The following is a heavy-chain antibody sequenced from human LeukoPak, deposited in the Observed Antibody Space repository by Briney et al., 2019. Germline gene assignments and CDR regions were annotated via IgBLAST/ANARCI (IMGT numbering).Heavy chain of an antibody. Sequence: GGSLRLSCAASGFSVSNTYMSWVRQAPGKGLEWVSIIYSGGNTYYADSVKGRFAISRDNSKNTLYLQMNRLRPEDTAVYYCARGTVTAPDYWGQGTLVTVSS. CDR1: GFSVSNTY. J-gene: IGHJ4*02. CDR2: IYSGGNT. V-gene: IGHV3-53*01. CDR3: ARGTVTAPDY. D-gene: IGHD2-21*02.